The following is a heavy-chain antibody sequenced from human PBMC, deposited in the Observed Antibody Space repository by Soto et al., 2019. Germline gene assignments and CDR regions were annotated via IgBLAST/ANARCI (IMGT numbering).Heavy chain of an antibody. CDR2: ISAYNGNT. CDR3: ARTVGATYAFDI. D-gene: IGHD1-26*01. Sequence: EKGLEWMGWISAYNGNTNYAQKLQSRVTITTDTSTSTTSMEHMRLGYGDMAVYYCARTVGATYAFDIWGQGTMVTVSS. V-gene: IGHV1-18*03. J-gene: IGHJ3*02.